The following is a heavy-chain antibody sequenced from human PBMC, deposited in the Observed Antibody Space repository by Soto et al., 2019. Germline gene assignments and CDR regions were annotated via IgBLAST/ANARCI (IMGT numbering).Heavy chain of an antibody. CDR3: ARVGQDYYYGMDV. CDR2: ISSSATTI. Sequence: PGGSLRLSCAASGFTFSDYYMSWIRQAPGKGLEWVSYISSSATTIYYADSVKGRFTISRDNAKNSLYLQMNSLRGKDTAVYYCARVGQDYYYGMDVWGQGTTVTVSS. J-gene: IGHJ6*02. CDR1: GFTFSDYY. V-gene: IGHV3-11*01.